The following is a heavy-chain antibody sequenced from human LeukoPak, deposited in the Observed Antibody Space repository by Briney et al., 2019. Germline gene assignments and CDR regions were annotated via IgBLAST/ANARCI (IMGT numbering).Heavy chain of an antibody. CDR3: ARDQRYSSGSN. Sequence: GGSLRLSCAASGFTFSSYSMNWVRQAPGKGLEWVSHISSSTSTMYYADSVKGRFTISRDNAKNSLYLQMNSLRVEDTAVYYCARDQRYSSGSNWGQGTLVTVSS. CDR2: ISSSTSTM. CDR1: GFTFSSYS. V-gene: IGHV3-48*01. D-gene: IGHD6-19*01. J-gene: IGHJ4*02.